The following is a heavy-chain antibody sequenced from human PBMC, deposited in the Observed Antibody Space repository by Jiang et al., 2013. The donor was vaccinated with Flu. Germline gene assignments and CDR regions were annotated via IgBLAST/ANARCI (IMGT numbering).Heavy chain of an antibody. V-gene: IGHV4-59*01. CDR1: GASISSYY. J-gene: IGHJ4*02. CDR3: VRGGGYDSMTGYSD. CDR2: IYYSGTT. D-gene: IGHD3-9*01. Sequence: LLKPSETLSLTCTVSGASISSYYWSWIRQSPGKGLEYIGYIYYSGTTNYNPSLKSRVTISVDTSKNQVSLKLTSVTAADTAVYYCVRGGGYDSMTGYSDWGQGTLVTVSS.